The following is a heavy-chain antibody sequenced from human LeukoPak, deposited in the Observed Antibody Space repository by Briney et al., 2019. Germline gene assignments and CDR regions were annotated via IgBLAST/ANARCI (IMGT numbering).Heavy chain of an antibody. CDR2: IYYSGIT. J-gene: IGHJ6*03. V-gene: IGHV4-39*02. CDR3: ARDVGYSYGYRDYYYYYMDV. CDR1: GGSISSSSYY. D-gene: IGHD5-18*01. Sequence: SETLSLTCTVSGGSISSSSYYWGWIGQPPGKGLDWIGSIYYSGITYYNPSLKSRVTISVDTSKNQFSLKLSSVTAADTAVYYCARDVGYSYGYRDYYYYYMDVWGKGTTATVSS.